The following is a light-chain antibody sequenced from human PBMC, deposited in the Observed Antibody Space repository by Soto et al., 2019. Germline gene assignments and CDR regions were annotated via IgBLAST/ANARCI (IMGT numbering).Light chain of an antibody. CDR2: GAS. CDR1: QSVSSSY. J-gene: IGKJ1*01. Sequence: EIVLTQSPGTLSLSPGERATLSCRASQSVSSSYLAWYQQKPGQAPRLLIYGASSRATGIPDRFSGSGSGPDFTLTISRLEPADFAVYYCQQYGSSPWTFGQGTKVEIK. CDR3: QQYGSSPWT. V-gene: IGKV3-20*01.